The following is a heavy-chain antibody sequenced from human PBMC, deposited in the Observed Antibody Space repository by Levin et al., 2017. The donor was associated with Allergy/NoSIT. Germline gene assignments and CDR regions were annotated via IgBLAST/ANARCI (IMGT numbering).Heavy chain of an antibody. CDR2: INPNSGGT. Sequence: ASVKVSCKASAYTFTDYYIHWVRQAPGQGLEWMGWINPNSGGTNYAQKFQGRVTMTRDTSISTAYMELSRLTSDDTAVYYCARDRSSSTWYGWFDPWGQGTLVTVSS. CDR1: AYTFTDYY. CDR3: ARDRSSSTWYGWFDP. J-gene: IGHJ5*02. D-gene: IGHD6-13*01. V-gene: IGHV1-2*02.